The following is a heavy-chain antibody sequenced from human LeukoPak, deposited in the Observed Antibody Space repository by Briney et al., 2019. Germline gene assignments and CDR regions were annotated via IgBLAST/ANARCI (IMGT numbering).Heavy chain of an antibody. V-gene: IGHV3-23*01. D-gene: IGHD6-19*01. J-gene: IGHJ4*02. Sequence: GGSLRLSCTVSGFSVSTSGMSWVRQAQGKGLQTISATFGDGETTYYADSVKGRFTISRDNSKNTLYLQMNSLRVEDTALYYCAQGFGSGWYPHWGQGSLVSVSS. CDR1: GFSVSTSG. CDR2: TFGDGETT. CDR3: AQGFGSGWYPH.